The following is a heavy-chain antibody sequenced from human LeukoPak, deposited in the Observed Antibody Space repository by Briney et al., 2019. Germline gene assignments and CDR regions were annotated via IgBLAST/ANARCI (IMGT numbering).Heavy chain of an antibody. Sequence: GGSLRLSCAASGFTFGSYAMTWVRQAPGKGLEWVSAISGSGGSIYYADSVKGRFTISRDNSKNTLNLQMNSLRAEDTAVYYCTKAPLEVVITVWFDPWGQGTLVTVSS. D-gene: IGHD3-22*01. CDR2: ISGSGGSI. V-gene: IGHV3-23*01. CDR1: GFTFGSYA. J-gene: IGHJ5*02. CDR3: TKAPLEVVITVWFDP.